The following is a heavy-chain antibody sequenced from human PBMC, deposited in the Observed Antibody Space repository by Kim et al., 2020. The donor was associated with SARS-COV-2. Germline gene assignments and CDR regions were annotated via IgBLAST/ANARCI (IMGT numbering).Heavy chain of an antibody. J-gene: IGHJ4*02. D-gene: IGHD6-6*01. CDR3: AREIKQLVRTHQFDY. Sequence: DSVKGRFTISRDNAKNSLYLQMNSLRAEDTAVYYCAREIKQLVRTHQFDYWGQGTLVTVSS. V-gene: IGHV3-48*03.